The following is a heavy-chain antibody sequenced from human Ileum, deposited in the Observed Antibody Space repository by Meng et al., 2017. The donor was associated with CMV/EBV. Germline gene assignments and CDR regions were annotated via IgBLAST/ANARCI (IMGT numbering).Heavy chain of an antibody. V-gene: IGHV3-7*01. CDR1: GFTFNTYS. Sequence: ESLKISCGVSGFTFNTYSMTWVRQAPGKGLEWVANINEDGSEKHYVDSVKGRFTISRDNAKSSLYLQMNNLRVDDTAAYYCATRRFAPANWGQGTLVTVSS. J-gene: IGHJ4*02. CDR3: ATRRFAPAN. CDR2: INEDGSEK.